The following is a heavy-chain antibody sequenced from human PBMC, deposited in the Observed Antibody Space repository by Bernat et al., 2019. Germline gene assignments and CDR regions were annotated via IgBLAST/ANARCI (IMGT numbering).Heavy chain of an antibody. V-gene: IGHV4-31*03. CDR2: IYYSGGT. CDR1: GGSISSGGYY. Sequence: QVQLQESGPGLVKPSQTLSLTCTVSGGSISSGGYYWSWIRQHPGKGLEWIGYIYYSGGTYYNPSLKSRVTISVDTSKNQFSLKLSSVTAADTAVYYCATTYDFWSGGSYYYYGMDVWGQGTTVTVSS. D-gene: IGHD3-3*01. J-gene: IGHJ6*02. CDR3: ATTYDFWSGGSYYYYGMDV.